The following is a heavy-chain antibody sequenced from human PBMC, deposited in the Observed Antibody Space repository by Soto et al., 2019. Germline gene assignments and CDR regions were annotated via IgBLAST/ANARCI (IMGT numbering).Heavy chain of an antibody. CDR3: ARALAYYYYGMDV. J-gene: IGHJ6*02. CDR1: GFTFSSYG. CDR2: IWYDGSNK. Sequence: QVQLAESGGGVVQPGRSLRLSCAASGFTFSSYGMHWVRQAPGKGLEWVAVIWYDGSNKYYADSVKGRFTISRDNSKNTLYLQMNSLRAEDTAVYYCARALAYYYYGMDVWGQGTTVTVSS. D-gene: IGHD5-12*01. V-gene: IGHV3-33*01.